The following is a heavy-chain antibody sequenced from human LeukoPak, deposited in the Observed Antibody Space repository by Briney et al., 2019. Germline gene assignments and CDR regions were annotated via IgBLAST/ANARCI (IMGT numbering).Heavy chain of an antibody. Sequence: GGSLRLSCAASGFTFSGYSMNWVRQAPGKGLEWVSSISSSSSYIYYADSVKGRFTISRDNAKNSLYLQMNSLRAEDTAVYYCARVEMATIMDDYWGQGTLVTVSS. D-gene: IGHD5-12*01. CDR1: GFTFSGYS. V-gene: IGHV3-21*01. J-gene: IGHJ4*02. CDR2: ISSSSSYI. CDR3: ARVEMATIMDDY.